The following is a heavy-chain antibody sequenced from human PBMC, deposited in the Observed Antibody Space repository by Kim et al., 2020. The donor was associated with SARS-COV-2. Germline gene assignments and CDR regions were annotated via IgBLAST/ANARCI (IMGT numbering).Heavy chain of an antibody. CDR2: INPNSGGT. CDR1: GYTFTGYY. Sequence: ASVKVSCKASGYTFTGYYMHWVRQAPGQGLEWMGWINPNSGGTNYAQKFQGRVTMTRDTSISTAYMELSRLRSDDTAVYYCAGEYGDYGSTAFDIWGQGTMVTVSS. D-gene: IGHD4-17*01. V-gene: IGHV1-2*02. CDR3: AGEYGDYGSTAFDI. J-gene: IGHJ3*02.